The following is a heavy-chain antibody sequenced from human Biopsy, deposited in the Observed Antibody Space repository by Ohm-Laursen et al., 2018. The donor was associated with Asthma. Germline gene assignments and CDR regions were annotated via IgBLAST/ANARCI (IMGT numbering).Heavy chain of an antibody. CDR3: ARSKVAGRSYYFDY. D-gene: IGHD6-19*01. CDR1: GFTFSSYP. V-gene: IGHV3-30-3*01. CDR2: TSYDGANN. J-gene: IGHJ4*02. Sequence: SLRLSCTASGFTFSSYPMHWVRQAPGKGLEWVALTSYDGANNYYADSVKGRFTISRDNSENTVSLQMNSLTTADTAVYYCARSKVAGRSYYFDYWGQGTLVTVSS.